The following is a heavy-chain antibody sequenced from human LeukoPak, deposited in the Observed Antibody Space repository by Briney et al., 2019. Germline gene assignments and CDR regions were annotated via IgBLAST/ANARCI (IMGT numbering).Heavy chain of an antibody. D-gene: IGHD3-22*01. CDR3: ARYSHDSSGSYDY. CDR1: GFTFSTYS. J-gene: IGHJ4*02. Sequence: GGSLRLSCAASGFTFSTYSMNWVRQAPGKGLEWVSGISGSGSDGSTYYADSVKGRLTISRDNSKNTLYLQMNSLRAEDTAVYYCARYSHDSSGSYDYWGQGTLVTVSS. CDR2: ISGSGSDGST. V-gene: IGHV3-23*01.